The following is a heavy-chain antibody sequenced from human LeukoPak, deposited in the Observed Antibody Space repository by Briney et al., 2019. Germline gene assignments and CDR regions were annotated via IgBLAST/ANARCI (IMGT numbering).Heavy chain of an antibody. J-gene: IGHJ4*02. D-gene: IGHD2-2*01. Sequence: SETLSLTCTVSGGSISSSSYSWGWIRQPPGKGLEWIGCIYYSWSTYYNPSLKSRVTISVDTSKNQFSLKLSSVTAADTAVYYCAITPRGYCSSTSCAHRDYWGQGTLVTVSS. V-gene: IGHV4-39*01. CDR2: IYYSWST. CDR1: GGSISSSSYS. CDR3: AITPRGYCSSTSCAHRDY.